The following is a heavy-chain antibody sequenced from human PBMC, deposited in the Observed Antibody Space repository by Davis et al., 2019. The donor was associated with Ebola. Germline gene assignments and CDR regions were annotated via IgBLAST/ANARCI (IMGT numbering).Heavy chain of an antibody. D-gene: IGHD6-19*01. CDR2: ISSSSSYI. CDR3: AARIAVAGRPFDY. CDR1: GFTFSSYG. J-gene: IGHJ4*02. V-gene: IGHV3-21*01. Sequence: GESLKISCAASGFTFSSYGMNWVRQAPGKGLEWVSSISSSSSYIYYADSVKGRFTISRDNAKNSLYLQMNSLRAEDTAVYYCAARIAVAGRPFDYWGQGTLVTVSS.